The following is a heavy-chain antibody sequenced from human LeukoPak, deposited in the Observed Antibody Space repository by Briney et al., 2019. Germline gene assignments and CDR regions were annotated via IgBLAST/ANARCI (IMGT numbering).Heavy chain of an antibody. CDR1: GFTFSSYA. D-gene: IGHD6-6*01. J-gene: IGHJ6*03. V-gene: IGHV3-23*01. CDR2: ISGSGGST. CDR3: ARSYSSSFPIYYYMDV. Sequence: PGGSLRLSCAASGFTFSSYAMSWVRQAPGKGLEWVSAISGSGGSTYYADSVKGRFTISRDNSKNTLYLQMNSLRAEDTAVYYCARSYSSSFPIYYYMDVWGKGTTVTVSS.